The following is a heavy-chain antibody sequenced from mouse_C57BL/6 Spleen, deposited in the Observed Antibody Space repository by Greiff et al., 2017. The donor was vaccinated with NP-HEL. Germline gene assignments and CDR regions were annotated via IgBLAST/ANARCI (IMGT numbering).Heavy chain of an antibody. CDR2: INYDGSST. CDR1: GFTFSDYY. V-gene: IGHV5-16*01. D-gene: IGHD2-5*01. J-gene: IGHJ2*01. Sequence: EVKVVESEGGLVQPGSSMKLSCTASGFTFSDYYMAWVRQVPEKGLEWVANINYDGSSTYYLDSLKSRFIISRDNAKNILYLQMSSLKSEDTATYYCARAYYSNYDYFDYWGQGTTLTVSS. CDR3: ARAYYSNYDYFDY.